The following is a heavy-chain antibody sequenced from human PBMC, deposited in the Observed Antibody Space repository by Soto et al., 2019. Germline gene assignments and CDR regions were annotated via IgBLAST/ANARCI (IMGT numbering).Heavy chain of an antibody. CDR3: ARASVVVVPAAPEDLYDYDYMDV. CDR1: GGSISSGGYY. D-gene: IGHD2-2*01. Sequence: QVQLQESGPGLVKPSQTLSLTCTVSGGSISSGGYYWSWIRQHPGKGLEWIGYIYYSGSTYYNPSLNSRVTTSVDTSKNESSLKLSSVTAADTAVYYCARASVVVVPAAPEDLYDYDYMDVWGKGTTVTVSS. J-gene: IGHJ6*03. V-gene: IGHV4-31*03. CDR2: IYYSGST.